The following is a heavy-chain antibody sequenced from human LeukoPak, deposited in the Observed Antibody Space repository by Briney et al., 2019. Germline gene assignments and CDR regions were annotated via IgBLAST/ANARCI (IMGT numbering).Heavy chain of an antibody. CDR2: INWNGGST. V-gene: IGHV3-20*04. CDR1: GFTFDDYG. J-gene: IGHJ3*02. Sequence: GGSLRLSCAASGFTFDDYGMSWVRLAPGKGLEWASGINWNGGSTFYADSVKGRFTICRDNAKNSLYLQMNSLRAEDTALYYCARTEWELGPYAFDIWGQGTMGTVSS. D-gene: IGHD7-27*01. CDR3: ARTEWELGPYAFDI.